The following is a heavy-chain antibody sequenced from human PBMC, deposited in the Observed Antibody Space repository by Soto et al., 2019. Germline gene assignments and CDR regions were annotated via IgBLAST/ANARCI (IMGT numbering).Heavy chain of an antibody. CDR2: IYSSGST. J-gene: IGHJ3*02. D-gene: IGHD2-2*02. CDR1: GGSINSYY. V-gene: IGHV4-59*01. Sequence: SETLSLTCTVSGGSINSYYWSWIRQPPGKGLEWIGYIYSSGSTNYNPSLKSRVTIPLDTSKNQFSLKLTSMTAADTAVYFCARVRCNSNSCYSKNTFDIWGQGTMVTVSS. CDR3: ARVRCNSNSCYSKNTFDI.